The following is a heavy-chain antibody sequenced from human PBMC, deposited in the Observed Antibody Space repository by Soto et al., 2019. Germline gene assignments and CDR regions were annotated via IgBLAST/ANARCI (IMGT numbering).Heavy chain of an antibody. Sequence: GGSLRLSCAASGFTVSNNYMSWVRQAPGKGLEWVSIIYSGGSTYYADSVQGRFTIPRDNSKNTLFLQMSSLRAEDTAVYYCAREGGGVYCSGGSCSGRYFDFSDQGTRLTVS. D-gene: IGHD2-15*01. CDR3: AREGGGVYCSGGSCSGRYFDF. CDR2: IYSGGST. CDR1: GFTVSNNY. J-gene: IGHJ4*02. V-gene: IGHV3-53*01.